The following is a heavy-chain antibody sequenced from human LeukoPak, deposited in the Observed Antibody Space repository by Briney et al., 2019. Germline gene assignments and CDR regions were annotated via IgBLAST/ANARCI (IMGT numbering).Heavy chain of an antibody. D-gene: IGHD5-18*01. CDR1: GYTFTGYY. V-gene: IGHV1-2*02. CDR2: INPNSGGT. CDR3: APGAAMVGPYYFDY. Sequence: ASVKVSCKASGYTFTGYYLHWVRQAPGQGLEWMGWINPNSGGTNYAQKFQGRATMTRDTSISTAYMELSRLRSDDTAVYYCAPGAAMVGPYYFDYWGQGTLVTVSS. J-gene: IGHJ4*02.